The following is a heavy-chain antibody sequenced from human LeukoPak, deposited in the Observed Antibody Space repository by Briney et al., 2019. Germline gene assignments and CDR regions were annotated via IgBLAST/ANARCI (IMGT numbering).Heavy chain of an antibody. Sequence: GGSLRLSCAASGFTFRSYWMTWVRQYPGKGLEWVANIKQDGSETYYADSVKGRFTISRDNAKRSLYLQMNSLRAEDTAVYYCARVPYYYDSSGYYVDYWGQGTLVTVSS. D-gene: IGHD3-22*01. CDR1: GFTFRSYW. CDR3: ARVPYYYDSSGYYVDY. V-gene: IGHV3-7*01. CDR2: IKQDGSET. J-gene: IGHJ4*02.